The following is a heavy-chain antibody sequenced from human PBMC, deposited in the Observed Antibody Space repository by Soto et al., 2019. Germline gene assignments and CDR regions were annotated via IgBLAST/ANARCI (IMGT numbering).Heavy chain of an antibody. CDR2: ISDTAHRI. CDR3: AKDSERQKGPDYGDPDY. J-gene: IGHJ4*02. V-gene: IGHV3-23*01. Sequence: GGSLRLSCSASGFSFGSNSMAWVRQAPGKGLEWVSSISDTAHRIFHADYVKGRFNISRDNSKNTLYLQMNSLRAEDTAVYYCAKDSERQKGPDYGDPDYWGQGT. CDR1: GFSFGSNS. D-gene: IGHD4-17*01.